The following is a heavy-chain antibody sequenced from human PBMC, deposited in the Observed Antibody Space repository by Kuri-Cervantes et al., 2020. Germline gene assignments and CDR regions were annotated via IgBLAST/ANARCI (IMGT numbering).Heavy chain of an antibody. V-gene: IGHV3-64D*06. CDR1: GFTFSSYA. J-gene: IGHJ4*02. D-gene: IGHD3-22*01. CDR2: ISSNGGST. Sequence: GESLKISCAASGFTFSSYAMHWVRQAPGKGLEYVSAISSNGGSTYYADSVKGRFTISRDNSRNTLYLQMNSLRAEDTAVYYCVKSWYHYDISGYGHYFDYWGRGTLVTVSS. CDR3: VKSWYHYDISGYGHYFDY.